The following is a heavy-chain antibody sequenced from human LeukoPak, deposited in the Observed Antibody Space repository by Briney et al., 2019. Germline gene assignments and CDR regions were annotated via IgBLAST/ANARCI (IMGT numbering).Heavy chain of an antibody. Sequence: GGSLRLSCVASGFTFSSYSMNWVRQAPGKGLEWVSSISSSSSYIYYADSVKGRFTISRDNAKNSLYLQMNSLRAEDTAVYYCARVNYYDSSGYYYWGQGTLVTVSS. CDR3: ARVNYYDSSGYYY. D-gene: IGHD3-22*01. J-gene: IGHJ4*02. CDR2: ISSSSSYI. V-gene: IGHV3-21*01. CDR1: GFTFSSYS.